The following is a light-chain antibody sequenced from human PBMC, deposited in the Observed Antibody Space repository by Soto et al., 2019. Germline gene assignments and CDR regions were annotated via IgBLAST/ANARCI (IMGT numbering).Light chain of an antibody. CDR3: QQRSNWPPWT. J-gene: IGKJ1*01. V-gene: IGKV3-11*01. CDR1: QSVSSY. CDR2: DAS. Sequence: EIVLTQSPATLSLSPGEIATLSCRASQSVSSYLAYYQQKPGQAPRLLIYDASNRATGIPARFSGSGSGTDFTLTISSLEPEDFAVYYCQQRSNWPPWTFGQGTKVDIK.